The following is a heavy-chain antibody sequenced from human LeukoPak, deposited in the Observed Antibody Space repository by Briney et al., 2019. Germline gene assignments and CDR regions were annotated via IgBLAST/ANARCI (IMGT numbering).Heavy chain of an antibody. D-gene: IGHD3-22*01. CDR3: ARVSSMKVTVTPDAFNI. V-gene: IGHV3-11*06. J-gene: IGHJ3*02. CDR2: LSSASNYI. Sequence: GGSLRLSCAASGFIFSDYYMSWIRQAPGKGLEWVSSLSSASNYINYADSVRGRFTISRDNAKNSLYLQMDSLRAADTAVYYCARVSSMKVTVTPDAFNIWGQGTMVTVSS. CDR1: GFIFSDYY.